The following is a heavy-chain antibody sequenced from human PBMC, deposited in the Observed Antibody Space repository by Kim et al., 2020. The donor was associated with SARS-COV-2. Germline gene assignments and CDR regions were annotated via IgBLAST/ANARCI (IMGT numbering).Heavy chain of an antibody. CDR1: GSSINTDHY. J-gene: IGHJ5*02. Sequence: SENLSLTCAVSGSSINTDHYWGWIRQSPGKGLEWIGYIHYNGDTDYNPSLKSRVTVSIDTSKNQFSLKLRSVTAVDAAVYFCARYDGNWGWFDPWGQGILVTVSS. CDR2: IHYNGDT. D-gene: IGHD3-16*01. CDR3: ARYDGNWGWFDP. V-gene: IGHV4-28*01.